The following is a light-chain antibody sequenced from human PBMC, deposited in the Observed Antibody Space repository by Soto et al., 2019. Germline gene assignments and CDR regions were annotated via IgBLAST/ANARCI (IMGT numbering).Light chain of an antibody. CDR2: DAS. V-gene: IGKV3-15*01. J-gene: IGKJ5*01. Sequence: EIVMTQSPATVPASPWERVTLSCRASQSVNSDLAWYQQTPGQAPRPLIYDASTRAAGVPARFSGSGSGTDFTLTISSLEPEDCAIYYCQQRQYWPPITFGQGTRLEIK. CDR3: QQRQYWPPIT. CDR1: QSVNSD.